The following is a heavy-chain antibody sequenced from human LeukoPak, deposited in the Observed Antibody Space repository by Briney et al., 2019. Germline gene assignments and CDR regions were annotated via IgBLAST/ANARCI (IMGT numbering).Heavy chain of an antibody. CDR3: VRVGSVAGSDYLDY. CDR1: GFTFSDHF. D-gene: IGHD6-19*01. CDR2: SRNKAKSYTT. J-gene: IGHJ4*02. V-gene: IGHV3-72*01. Sequence: GGSLRLSCAVSGFTFSDHFLDWVRQAPGKGLEWVGRSRNKAKSYTTEYAASVKGKFNISRDDSKNSLYLQMNGLKTADTAVYYCVRVGSVAGSDYLDYWGQGTLVTVSS.